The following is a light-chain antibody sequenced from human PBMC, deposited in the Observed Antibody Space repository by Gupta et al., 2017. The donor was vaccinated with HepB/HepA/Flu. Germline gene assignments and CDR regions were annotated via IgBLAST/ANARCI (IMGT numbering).Light chain of an antibody. Sequence: IQMPQSPSSLSASVGDRVTITCRARQGIRNYLAWYQQKPGKVPKLLIYATSTLHSVGPSRFIGSGSGTDVTRTISSLQPDDVATYYCEQYNSASLTFGPETKVEIK. CDR2: ATS. J-gene: IGKJ3*01. CDR1: QGIRNY. V-gene: IGKV1-27*01. CDR3: EQYNSASLT.